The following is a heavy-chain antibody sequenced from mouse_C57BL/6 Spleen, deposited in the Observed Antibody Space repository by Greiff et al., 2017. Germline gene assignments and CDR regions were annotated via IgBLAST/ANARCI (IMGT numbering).Heavy chain of an antibody. CDR3: ARCCSNSAGFGY. V-gene: IGHV1-53*01. Sequence: VQLQQPGTELVRPGASVKLSCKASGYTFTSYWMHWVKQRPGQGLEWIGKIDPSNGGTNYNEKFKSKATLTVDKSSSTAYMQLSSLTSEDSAVYYCARCCSNSAGFGYWGQGTLVTVSA. CDR2: IDPSNGGT. D-gene: IGHD2-5*01. CDR1: GYTFTSYW. J-gene: IGHJ3*01.